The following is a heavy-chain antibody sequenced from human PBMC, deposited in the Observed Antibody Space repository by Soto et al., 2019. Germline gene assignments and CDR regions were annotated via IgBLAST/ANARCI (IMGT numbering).Heavy chain of an antibody. D-gene: IGHD3-22*01. CDR1: GYTFSDYY. CDR2: FNPKSGSR. Sequence: QVQLVQSGPEVKKPGASVKVSCQASGYTFSDYYIHWVRQAPGQGLEWMGWFNPKSGSRSSPQKFQEWVTMTRDTSISTAYMELTRLTSDDTAVYFCARARESRGYDYVFYLDNWGQGTLVTVSS. CDR3: ARARESRGYDYVFYLDN. V-gene: IGHV1-2*04. J-gene: IGHJ4*02.